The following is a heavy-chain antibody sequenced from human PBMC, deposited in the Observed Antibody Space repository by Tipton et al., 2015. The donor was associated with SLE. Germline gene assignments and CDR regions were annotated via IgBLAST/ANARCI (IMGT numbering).Heavy chain of an antibody. CDR3: ASGHRLFPY. V-gene: IGHV4-38-2*02. CDR1: GYSISSGYY. J-gene: IGHJ4*02. Sequence: TLSLTCTVSGYSISSGYYWGWIRQPPGKGLEWIGEIYHSGSTNYNPSLKSRVTISVDTSKNQFSLKLTSVTAADTAVYYCASGHRLFPYWGQGTLVTVSS. CDR2: IYHSGST. D-gene: IGHD1-14*01.